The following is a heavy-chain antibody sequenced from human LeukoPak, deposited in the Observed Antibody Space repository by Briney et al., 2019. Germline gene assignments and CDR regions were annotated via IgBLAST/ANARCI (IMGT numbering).Heavy chain of an antibody. J-gene: IGHJ4*02. D-gene: IGHD1-26*01. CDR2: ISWNSGSI. V-gene: IGHV3-9*01. Sequence: SLRLSCAASGFTFDDYAMHWVRQAPGKGLEWVSGISWNSGSIGYADSVKGRFTISRDNAKNSLYLQMNSLRAEDTALYYCAKDMRGAGDYWGQGTLVTVSS. CDR3: AKDMRGAGDY. CDR1: GFTFDDYA.